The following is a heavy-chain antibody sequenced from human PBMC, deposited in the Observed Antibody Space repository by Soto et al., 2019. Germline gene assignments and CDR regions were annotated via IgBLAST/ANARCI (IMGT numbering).Heavy chain of an antibody. Sequence: ASVKVSCKASGYTFTSYDIYGVRQATGQGLEWMGWMNPNTGNSGYAQKLQGRVTMTSDTSISTAHMELSSLRSEDTAVYYCARRAETNGWNGFGADKYYFDFWGQGTLVTVSS. CDR2: MNPNTGNS. V-gene: IGHV1-8*01. CDR1: GYTFTSYD. D-gene: IGHD1-1*01. CDR3: ARRAETNGWNGFGADKYYFDF. J-gene: IGHJ4*02.